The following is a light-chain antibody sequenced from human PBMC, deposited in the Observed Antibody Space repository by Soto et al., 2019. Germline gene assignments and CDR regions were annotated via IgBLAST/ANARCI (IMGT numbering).Light chain of an antibody. Sequence: QSVLTQPPSVSAAPGQKVTISCSGTNSDIGINHVSWYQHLPGTAPKLLIYDNDKRPSGIPDRFSASKSGTSATLGISGLQTGDEAVYYCATRANRTAYVFGTGTKLTVL. V-gene: IGLV1-51*01. CDR1: NSDIGINH. J-gene: IGLJ1*01. CDR3: ATRANRTAYV. CDR2: DND.